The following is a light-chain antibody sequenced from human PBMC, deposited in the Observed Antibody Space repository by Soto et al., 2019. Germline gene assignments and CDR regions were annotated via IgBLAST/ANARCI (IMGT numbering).Light chain of an antibody. V-gene: IGKV3-20*01. CDR1: QSVSSNY. Sequence: EIVLTQSPGTLSLSPGERATLSCRASQSVSSNYLAWYQQKPGQAPRLLIYGASSRATGIPDRFSGSGSGTDYTLTISRLEPVDFAVYYCQKYGSTPLVTFGQGTRLEIK. CDR3: QKYGSTPLVT. J-gene: IGKJ5*01. CDR2: GAS.